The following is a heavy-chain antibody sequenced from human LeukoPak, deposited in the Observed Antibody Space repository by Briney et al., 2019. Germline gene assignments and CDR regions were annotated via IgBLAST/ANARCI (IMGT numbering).Heavy chain of an antibody. CDR1: GGSISSYY. J-gene: IGHJ4*02. CDR2: IYYSGST. Sequence: SETLSLTCTVSGGSISSYYWSWIRQPPGKGLEWIGYIYYSGSTNYNPSLKSRVTISVDTSKNQFSLKLSSVTAADTAVYYCASQNRITMTWDYWGQGTLVTVSS. D-gene: IGHD3-22*01. CDR3: ASQNRITMTWDY. V-gene: IGHV4-59*08.